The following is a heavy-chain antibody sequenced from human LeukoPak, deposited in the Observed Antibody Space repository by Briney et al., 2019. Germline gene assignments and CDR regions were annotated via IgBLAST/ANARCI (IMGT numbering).Heavy chain of an antibody. Sequence: GGSLRLSCAASGFTFSRYWMHWVRQAPGKGLVCVSRINSDGSSTSYADSVKGRFTISRDNAKNTLYLQMNSLRAEDTAVYYCARSQYSYGSFDYWGQGTLVTVSS. CDR2: INSDGSST. CDR1: GFTFSRYW. J-gene: IGHJ4*02. CDR3: ARSQYSYGSFDY. D-gene: IGHD5-18*01. V-gene: IGHV3-74*01.